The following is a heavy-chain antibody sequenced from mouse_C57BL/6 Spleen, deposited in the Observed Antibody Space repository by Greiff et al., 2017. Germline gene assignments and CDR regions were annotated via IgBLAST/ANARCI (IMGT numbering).Heavy chain of an antibody. CDR2: SDREDGEA. D-gene: IGHD1-1*01. J-gene: IGHJ3*01. CDR3: ASYGSSSWFAY. CDR1: GFNIKDYF. Sequence: EVQMQQSGAELVKPGASVQLFLTASGFNIKDYFMHRGKQRTEQGPEWIGRSDREDGEAKCAPKLQGKATITADTSSNTAYLQLSSLTSEDTAVYYCASYGSSSWFAYWGQGTLVTVSA. V-gene: IGHV14-2*01.